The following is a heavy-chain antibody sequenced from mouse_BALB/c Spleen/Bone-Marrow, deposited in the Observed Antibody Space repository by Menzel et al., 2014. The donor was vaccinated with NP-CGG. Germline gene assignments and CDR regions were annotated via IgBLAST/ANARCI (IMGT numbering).Heavy chain of an antibody. J-gene: IGHJ4*01. CDR1: GFNIKDTY. V-gene: IGHV14-3*02. CDR2: IDPANGNT. Sequence: EVQLQQSGAELVKPGASVKLSCTASGFNIKDTYMHWVKQRPEQGLEWIGRIDPANGNTKYDPKFQGKATITADTSSNTAYLQLSSPPSGDTAVYYCARWDGNYIYAMDYWGQGTSVTVSS. CDR3: ARWDGNYIYAMDY. D-gene: IGHD2-1*01.